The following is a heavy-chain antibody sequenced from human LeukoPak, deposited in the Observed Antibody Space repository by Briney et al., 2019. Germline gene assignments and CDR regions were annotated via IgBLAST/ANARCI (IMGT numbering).Heavy chain of an antibody. V-gene: IGHV4-39*01. J-gene: IGHJ4*02. CDR2: IYYSGST. Sequence: PSETLSLTCTVSGGSISSSSYYWGWIRQPPGKGLEWIGSIYYSGSTYYNPSLKSRVTISVDTSKNQFSLKLSSVTAADTAVYYCARLGSGFGAFDYWGQGTLVTVSS. D-gene: IGHD3-3*01. CDR3: ARLGSGFGAFDY. CDR1: GGSISSSSYY.